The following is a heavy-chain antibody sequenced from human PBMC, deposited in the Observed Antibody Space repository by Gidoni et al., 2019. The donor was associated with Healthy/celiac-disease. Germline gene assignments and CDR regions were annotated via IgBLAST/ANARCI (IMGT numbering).Heavy chain of an antibody. D-gene: IGHD5-12*01. V-gene: IGHV4-39*07. J-gene: IGHJ3*02. CDR3: ARDMGIRDGYTLDAFDI. CDR2: IYYSGST. CDR1: GGSIISSSYY. Sequence: QLQLQESGPGLVKPSETLSLTCTVSGGSIISSSYYWGWIRQPPGKGLEWIGSIYYSGSTYYNPSLKSRVTISVDTSKNQFSLKLSSVTAADTAVYYCARDMGIRDGYTLDAFDIWGQGTMVTVSS.